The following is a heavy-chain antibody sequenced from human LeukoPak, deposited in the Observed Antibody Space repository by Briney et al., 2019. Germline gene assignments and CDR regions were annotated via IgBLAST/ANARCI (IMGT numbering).Heavy chain of an antibody. CDR2: INSGGTVT. V-gene: IGHV3-74*01. CDR3: AKSGYTGTYSHYMDV. CDR1: GFTFSDFW. Sequence: GGSLRLSCAASGFTFSDFWMHWVRQDPGKGLVWVSRINSGGTVTNYADSVKGRLTISRDNAKNTLYLQMNSLRAEDTAVYYCAKSGYTGTYSHYMDVWGKGTTVTVSS. D-gene: IGHD1-26*01. J-gene: IGHJ6*03.